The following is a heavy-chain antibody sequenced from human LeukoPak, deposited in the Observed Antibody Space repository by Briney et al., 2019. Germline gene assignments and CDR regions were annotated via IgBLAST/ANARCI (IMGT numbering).Heavy chain of an antibody. V-gene: IGHV4-34*01. CDR2: INHSGST. J-gene: IGHJ5*02. CDR1: GGSFSGYY. CDR3: ARGSGSGSWFDP. D-gene: IGHD1-26*01. Sequence: PSETLSPTCAVYGGSFSGYYWSWIRQPPGKGLEWIGEINHSGSTNYNPSLKSRVHISVDTSKNQFSLKLSSVTAADTAVYYCARGSGSGSWFDPWGQGTLVTVSS.